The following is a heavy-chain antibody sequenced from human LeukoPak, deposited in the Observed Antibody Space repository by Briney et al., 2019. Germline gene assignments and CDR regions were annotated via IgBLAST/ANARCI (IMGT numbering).Heavy chain of an antibody. J-gene: IGHJ4*02. Sequence: PGGSLRLSCAASGFTFSSYEMNWVRQAPGKGLEWVSYISSSGSTIYYADSVKGRFTISRDNAKNSLYLQMNSLRAEDTAVYYCARDDRVVVNDYWGQGTLVTVSS. CDR1: GFTFSSYE. CDR2: ISSSGSTI. CDR3: ARDDRVVVNDY. D-gene: IGHD3-22*01. V-gene: IGHV3-48*03.